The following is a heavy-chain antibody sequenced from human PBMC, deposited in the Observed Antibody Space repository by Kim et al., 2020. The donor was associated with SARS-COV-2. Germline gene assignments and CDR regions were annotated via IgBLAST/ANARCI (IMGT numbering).Heavy chain of an antibody. D-gene: IGHD2-15*01. CDR1: GFTLSGST. CDR2: IRSKANSYAT. J-gene: IGHJ3*02. V-gene: IGHV3-73*01. Sequence: GGSLRLSCAASGFTLSGSTMHWVRQASGKGLEWVGRIRSKANSYATAYAASVKDRFTISRDDSKNTAYLQMNSLKTEDTAVYYCARVTAIAGSWYGAFDTWGQGTMVTVSS. CDR3: ARVTAIAGSWYGAFDT.